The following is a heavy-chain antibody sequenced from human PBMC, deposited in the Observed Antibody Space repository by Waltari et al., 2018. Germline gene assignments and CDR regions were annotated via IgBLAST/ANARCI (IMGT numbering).Heavy chain of an antibody. V-gene: IGHV4-38-2*01. Sequence: QVQLQESGPGLVTPSETLSLTCAVSGYSISTGYYWCWIRQPPGKGLEWIGSIYHSGSTYYNPSLKSRVTISVDTSKNQFSLKLSSVTAADTAVYYCARGGSWAGQTQPFDPWGQGTLVTVSS. D-gene: IGHD6-19*01. CDR1: GYSISTGYY. J-gene: IGHJ5*02. CDR2: IYHSGST. CDR3: ARGGSWAGQTQPFDP.